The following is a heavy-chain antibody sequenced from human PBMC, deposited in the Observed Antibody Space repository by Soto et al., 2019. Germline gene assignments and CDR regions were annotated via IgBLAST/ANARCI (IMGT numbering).Heavy chain of an antibody. J-gene: IGHJ4*02. V-gene: IGHV3-48*01. D-gene: IGHD6-6*01. CDR2: ISSSSSTI. CDR3: APGWQLGEFDY. Sequence: EVQLVESGGGLVQPGGSLRLSCAASGFTFSSYSMNWVRQAPGKGLEWVSYISSSSSTIYYADSVKGRFTISRDNAKNSLYLQMNSLRAEDTAVYYCAPGWQLGEFDYWGQGTLVTFSS. CDR1: GFTFSSYS.